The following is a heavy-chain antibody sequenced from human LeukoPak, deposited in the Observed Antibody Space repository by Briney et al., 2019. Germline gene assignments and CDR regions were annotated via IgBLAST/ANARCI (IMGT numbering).Heavy chain of an antibody. V-gene: IGHV4-4*02. CDR3: ARGGPGWFDP. D-gene: IGHD1-26*01. Sequence: PSETLSLTCAVSGGSISSSNWWSWVRQPPGKGLEWIGEIYHSGSTNYNPSLKSRVTISVDTSKNQFSLKLSSVTAADTAVYYCARGGPGWFDPWGQGTLVTVSS. CDR1: GGSISSSNW. CDR2: IYHSGST. J-gene: IGHJ5*02.